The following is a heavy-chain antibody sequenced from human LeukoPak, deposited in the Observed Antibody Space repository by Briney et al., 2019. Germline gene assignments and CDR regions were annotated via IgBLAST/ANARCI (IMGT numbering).Heavy chain of an antibody. CDR3: ARRRRTRVTGSSIVGATRNPLFDY. Sequence: SETLSLTCAVYGGSFSGYYWSWIRQPPGKGLEWIGEINHSGSTNYNPSLKSRVTISVDTSKNQFSLKLSSVTAADTAVYYCARRRRTRVTGSSIVGATRNPLFDYWGQGTLVTVSS. CDR1: GGSFSGYY. J-gene: IGHJ4*02. CDR2: INHSGST. V-gene: IGHV4-34*01. D-gene: IGHD1-26*01.